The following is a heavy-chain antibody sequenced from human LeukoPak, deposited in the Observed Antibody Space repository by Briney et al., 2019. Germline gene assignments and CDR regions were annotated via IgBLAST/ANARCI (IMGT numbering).Heavy chain of an antibody. CDR1: GFPFTTYS. CDR2: IYAGDSST. V-gene: IGHV5-51*01. CDR3: ARHSCYDS. D-gene: IGHD3-16*01. Sequence: GESLQISCKGSGFPFTTYSLAWVRQLPGKGLEWMGVIYAGDSSTSYSPSFQGQVTISVDKSISTAYLQWSSLKASDSAIYYCARHSCYDSWGQGTLVTVSS. J-gene: IGHJ4*02.